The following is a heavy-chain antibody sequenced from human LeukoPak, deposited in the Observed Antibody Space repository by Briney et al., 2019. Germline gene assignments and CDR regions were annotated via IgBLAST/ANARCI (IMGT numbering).Heavy chain of an antibody. D-gene: IGHD3-10*01. J-gene: IGHJ4*02. CDR1: GFTFSSYS. CDR3: ARSGLWFGDKEDY. CDR2: ISSSSSYI. Sequence: PGGSLRLSCAASGFTFSSYSMNWVRQAPGKGLEWDSSISSSSSYIYYADSVKGRFTISRDNAKNSLYLQMNSLRAEDTAVYYRARSGLWFGDKEDYWGQGTLVTVSS. V-gene: IGHV3-21*01.